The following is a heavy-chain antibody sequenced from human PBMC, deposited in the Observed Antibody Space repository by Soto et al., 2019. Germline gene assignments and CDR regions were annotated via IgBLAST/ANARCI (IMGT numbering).Heavy chain of an antibody. D-gene: IGHD6-19*01. CDR2: IFPNVGTA. CDR3: ARARYSSRWGTFDS. CDR1: GGSFSTNE. J-gene: IGHJ4*02. V-gene: IGHV1-69*01. Sequence: QVHLEQSGAEVRKPGTSVKLSCKASGGSFSTNEIDWVRQAPGQGLEWMGRIFPNVGTADYAQKFEGRLTIIADESTTTVYMELSRLTSADTAVYFCARARYSSRWGTFDSWGQGTQVAVSS.